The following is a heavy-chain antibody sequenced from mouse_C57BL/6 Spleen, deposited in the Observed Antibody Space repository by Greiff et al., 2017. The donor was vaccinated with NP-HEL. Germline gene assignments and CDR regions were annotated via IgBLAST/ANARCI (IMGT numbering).Heavy chain of an antibody. J-gene: IGHJ2*01. Sequence: EVQGVESGGGLVKPGGSLKLSCAASGFTFSSYTMSWVRQTPEKRLEWVATISGGGGNTYYPDSVKGRFTISRDNAKNTLYLQMSSLRSEDTALYYCARTTVVYFDYWGQGTTLTVSS. CDR3: ARTTVVYFDY. V-gene: IGHV5-9*01. D-gene: IGHD1-1*01. CDR2: ISGGGGNT. CDR1: GFTFSSYT.